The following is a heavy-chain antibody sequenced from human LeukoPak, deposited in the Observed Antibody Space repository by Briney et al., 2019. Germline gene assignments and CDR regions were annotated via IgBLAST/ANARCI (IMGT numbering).Heavy chain of an antibody. CDR3: AKNFIAAP. V-gene: IGHV3-30*18. J-gene: IGHJ4*02. CDR2: ISYDGSNK. Sequence: GRSLRLSCAASGFTFSSYGMHWVRQAPGKGLEWVAVISYDGSNKYYADSVKGRFTISRDNSKNTLYLQMNSLRAEDTTVYYCAKNFIAAPWGQGTLVTVSS. CDR1: GFTFSSYG. D-gene: IGHD6-13*01.